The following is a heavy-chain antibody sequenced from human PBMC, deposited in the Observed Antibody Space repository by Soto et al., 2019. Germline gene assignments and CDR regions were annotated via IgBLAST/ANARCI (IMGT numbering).Heavy chain of an antibody. J-gene: IGHJ4*02. Sequence: HPGGSLRLSCAASGFTFSSYAMHWVRQAPGKGLEWVAVISYDGSSKYYADSVKGRFTISRDNSKNTLYLQMNSLRAEDTAVYYCARGSYYSGWVWGQGTLVTVSS. CDR1: GFTFSSYA. V-gene: IGHV3-30-3*01. D-gene: IGHD6-19*01. CDR2: ISYDGSSK. CDR3: ARGSYYSGWV.